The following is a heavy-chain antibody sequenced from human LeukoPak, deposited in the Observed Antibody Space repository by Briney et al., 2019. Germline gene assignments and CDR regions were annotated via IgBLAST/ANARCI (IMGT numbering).Heavy chain of an antibody. CDR2: IHRDGRT. D-gene: IGHD3-9*01. Sequence: PSGTPSLTCAVSGVSISSSEWWIWVRQPPGQGLEWIGEIHRDGRTRYNPSLKSRVTMSIDYSKNQFSLKVSSVTAADTAIYYCGKTDIYFNPIDYWGPGSLVTVSS. CDR1: GVSISSSEW. V-gene: IGHV4-4*02. CDR3: GKTDIYFNPIDY. J-gene: IGHJ4*02.